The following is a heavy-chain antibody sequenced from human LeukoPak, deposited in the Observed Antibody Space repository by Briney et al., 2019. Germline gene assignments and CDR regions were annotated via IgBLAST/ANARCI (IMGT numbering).Heavy chain of an antibody. J-gene: IGHJ4*02. CDR2: INHSGST. Sequence: SETLSLTCAVYGGSFSGYYWSWIRQPPGKGLEWIGEINHSGSTNYNPSLKSRVTISVDTSKNQFFLKLSSVTAADTAVYYCARGLRSSSWDYLDYWGQGTLVTVSS. CDR1: GGSFSGYY. D-gene: IGHD6-13*01. CDR3: ARGLRSSSWDYLDY. V-gene: IGHV4-34*01.